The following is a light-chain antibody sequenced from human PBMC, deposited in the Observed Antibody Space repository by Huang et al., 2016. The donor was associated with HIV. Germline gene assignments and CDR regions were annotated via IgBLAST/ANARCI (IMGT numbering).Light chain of an antibody. CDR3: QQRSNWLS. Sequence: EIVLTQSPASLSLSPGERATLSCRASHSVSSYVAWYHQQPGQAPRLLIYDASKRAAGIPVRFSASGSGTDFPLTISSLEAEDSAVYYCQQRSNWLSFGGGTKVEIK. CDR1: HSVSSY. J-gene: IGKJ4*01. CDR2: DAS. V-gene: IGKV3-11*01.